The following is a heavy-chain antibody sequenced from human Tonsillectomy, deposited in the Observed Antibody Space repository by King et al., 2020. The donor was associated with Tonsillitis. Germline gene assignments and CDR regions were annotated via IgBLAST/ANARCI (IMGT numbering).Heavy chain of an antibody. J-gene: IGHJ6*02. V-gene: IGHV3-48*01. CDR1: GFTFSSYS. CDR3: ARDLAYSSSHHYYYYGMDV. D-gene: IGHD6-6*01. Sequence: VQLVESGGGLVQPGGSLRLSCAASGFTFSSYSMNWVRQAPGKGLEWVSYISSSNSTIYYADSVKGRFTISRDNAKNSLYLQMNSLRAEDTAVYYCARDLAYSSSHHYYYYGMDVWGQGTTVTVSS. CDR2: ISSSNSTI.